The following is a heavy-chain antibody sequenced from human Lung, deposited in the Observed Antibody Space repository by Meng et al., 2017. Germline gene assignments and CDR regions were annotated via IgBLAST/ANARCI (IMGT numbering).Heavy chain of an antibody. CDR1: GYTFTNYD. J-gene: IGHJ4*02. Sequence: QVQLVQSGAEVKKLGASVRVSCKASGYTFTNYDINWVRQATGQGLQWMGWMKPNSGNTGYAQKFQGRVTMTRNTSISTAYMELSSLRSEDTAVYYCATRNDGYDFDYWGQGTLVTVSS. CDR3: ATRNDGYDFDY. D-gene: IGHD1-1*01. CDR2: MKPNSGNT. V-gene: IGHV1-8*01.